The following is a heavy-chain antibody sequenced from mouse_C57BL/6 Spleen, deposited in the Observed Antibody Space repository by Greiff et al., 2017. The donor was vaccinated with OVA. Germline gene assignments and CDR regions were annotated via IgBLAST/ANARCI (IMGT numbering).Heavy chain of an antibody. CDR3: ARNGYYAMDY. V-gene: IGHV5-17*01. Sequence: EVQRVESGGGLVKPGGSLKLSCAASGFTFSDYGMHWVRQAPEKGLEWVAYISRGSSTIYYADTVKGRFTISRDKAKNTLFLQMTSLRSEDTAMYYCARNGYYAMDYWGQGTSVTVSS. CDR2: ISRGSSTI. J-gene: IGHJ4*01. CDR1: GFTFSDYG.